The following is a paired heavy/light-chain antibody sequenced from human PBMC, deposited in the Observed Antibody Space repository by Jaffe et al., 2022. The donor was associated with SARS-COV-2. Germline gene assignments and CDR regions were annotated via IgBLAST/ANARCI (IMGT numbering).Heavy chain of an antibody. J-gene: IGHJ4*02. CDR1: GFTFNNAR. Sequence: EVQVVESGGGLVKPGGSLRLSCAASGFTFNNARMSWVRQAPGKGLEWVGRIKSKTDGGTTDYAAPVKGRFTISRDDSKNTLYLQMDSLKSEDTAVYYCFRGGSGGGYWGQGTLVTVSS. D-gene: IGHD1-26*01. CDR2: IKSKTDGGTT. CDR3: FRGGSGGGY. V-gene: IGHV3-15*01.
Light chain of an antibody. Sequence: QAVVTQEPSLTVSPGGTVTLTCGSSTGAVTSGHYPYWFQQKPGQAPRTLIYETSNKYSWTPARFSGSLLGGKAALTLSGAQPEDEADYYCFLYYGGPVVFGGGTKLTVL. J-gene: IGLJ2*01. CDR2: ETS. V-gene: IGLV7-46*01. CDR3: FLYYGGPVV. CDR1: TGAVTSGHY.